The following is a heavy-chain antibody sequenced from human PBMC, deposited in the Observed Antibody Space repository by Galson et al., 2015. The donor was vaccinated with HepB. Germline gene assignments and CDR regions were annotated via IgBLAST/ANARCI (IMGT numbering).Heavy chain of an antibody. CDR1: GFPFSNYA. D-gene: IGHD3-10*01. CDR3: ARRAGASGGFSFDY. Sequence: SLRLSCAASGFPFSNYAMHWVRQTPGQGLEWMTVILHDAHNRYYADSVEGRFTVSRDNSKNTVYQQMNSLGPEDTAMYYCARRAGASGGFSFDYWGQGSLVTVSS. CDR2: ILHDAHNR. V-gene: IGHV3-30*04. J-gene: IGHJ4*02.